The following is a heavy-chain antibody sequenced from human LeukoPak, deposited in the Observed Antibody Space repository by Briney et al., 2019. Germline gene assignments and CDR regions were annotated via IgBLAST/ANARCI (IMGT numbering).Heavy chain of an antibody. J-gene: IGHJ4*02. CDR2: IYYSGST. V-gene: IGHV4-59*01. CDR3: ARYCSGVSCYSRALDS. Sequence: PSETLSLTCTVSGGSISNYYWSWIRQPPGKGLEWIGYIYYSGSTSYNPSLKSRVTISVDTSKNQFSLKLSSVAAADTAVCFCARYCSGVSCYSRALDSWGQGTLVTVSS. D-gene: IGHD2-15*01. CDR1: GGSISNYY.